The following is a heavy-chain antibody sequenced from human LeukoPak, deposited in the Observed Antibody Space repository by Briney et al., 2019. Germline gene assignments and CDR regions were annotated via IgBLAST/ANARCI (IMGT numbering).Heavy chain of an antibody. CDR2: ISSDGVST. D-gene: IGHD6-19*01. CDR3: AREDDYTSGWTSFDY. J-gene: IGHJ4*02. Sequence: GGSLRLSCAASGFTFSTYEMYWVRQVPGKGLEYVSTISSDGVSTYYADSVKGRFTISRDNSKNTLYLQMGSLSPEDTAVYYCAREDDYTSGWTSFDYWGQGTLVTVSS. CDR1: GFTFSTYE. V-gene: IGHV3-64*02.